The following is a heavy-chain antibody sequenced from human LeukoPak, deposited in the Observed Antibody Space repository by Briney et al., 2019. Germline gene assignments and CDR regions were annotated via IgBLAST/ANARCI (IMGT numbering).Heavy chain of an antibody. CDR1: GFTVSSNY. D-gene: IGHD4-17*01. CDR3: ARGGDYGDYYDAFDI. Sequence: GGSLRLSCAASGFTVSSNYMSWVRQAPGKGQEWVSVIYSGGSTYYADSVKGRFTISRDNSKNTLYLQMNSLRAEDTAVYYCARGGDYGDYYDAFDIWGQGTMVTVSS. V-gene: IGHV3-66*02. CDR2: IYSGGST. J-gene: IGHJ3*02.